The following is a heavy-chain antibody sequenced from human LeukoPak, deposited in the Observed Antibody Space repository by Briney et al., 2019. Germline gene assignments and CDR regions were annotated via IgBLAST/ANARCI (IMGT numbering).Heavy chain of an antibody. J-gene: IGHJ4*02. D-gene: IGHD5-18*01. V-gene: IGHV3-23*01. Sequence: GGSLRLSRAASGFTFSSYAMSWVRQAPGKGLEWVSAISGSDGSTYYADSVKGRFTISRDNSKNTLYLQMNSLRAEDTAVYYCARDRGYSYGSFDYWGQGTLVTVSS. CDR1: GFTFSSYA. CDR3: ARDRGYSYGSFDY. CDR2: ISGSDGST.